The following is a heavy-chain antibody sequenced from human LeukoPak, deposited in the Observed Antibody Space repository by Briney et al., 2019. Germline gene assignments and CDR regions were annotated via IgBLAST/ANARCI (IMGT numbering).Heavy chain of an antibody. CDR1: VGSTSSSSYY. D-gene: IGHD3-3*01. J-gene: IGHJ5*02. CDR2: IYYSGSP. Sequence: SETLSLPCTVSVGSTSSSSYYWGWIRQPPGKGLEWVGSIYYSGSPYYNPSLKSRVTISVDTSKNQFSLKLSSVTAADTAVYYCARSKGVRFLDPAGFDPWGQGTLVSVSS. V-gene: IGHV4-39*01. CDR3: ARSKGVRFLDPAGFDP.